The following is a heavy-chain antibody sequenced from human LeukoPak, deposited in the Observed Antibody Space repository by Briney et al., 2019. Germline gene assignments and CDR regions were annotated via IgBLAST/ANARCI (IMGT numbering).Heavy chain of an antibody. CDR2: IYYSGSS. J-gene: IGHJ4*02. Sequence: RSSETLSLTCTVSGGSMSSYYWSWIRQPPGKGLEWIGYIYYSGSSNYNPSLKSRVTISVDTSKSQFSLKLSSVTAADTAVYYCARAESSGYYEKYYFDYWGQGTLVTVSS. V-gene: IGHV4-59*01. D-gene: IGHD3-22*01. CDR1: GGSMSSYY. CDR3: ARAESSGYYEKYYFDY.